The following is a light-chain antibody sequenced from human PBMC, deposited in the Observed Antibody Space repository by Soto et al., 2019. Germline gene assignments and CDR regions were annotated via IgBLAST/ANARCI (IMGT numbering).Light chain of an antibody. CDR2: GAS. V-gene: IGKV3-20*01. J-gene: IGKJ4*01. Sequence: PGERATLSCRASQRVTSSYLAWYQQKPGQAPRLLIYGASSRATGIPDRFSGSGSGTDFTLTISRLEPEDFAVYYCQQYGNSPLTFGGGTKVEIK. CDR1: QRVTSSY. CDR3: QQYGNSPLT.